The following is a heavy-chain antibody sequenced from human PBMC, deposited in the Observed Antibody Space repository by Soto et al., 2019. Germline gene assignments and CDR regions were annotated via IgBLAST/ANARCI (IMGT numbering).Heavy chain of an antibody. J-gene: IGHJ4*02. D-gene: IGHD5-12*01. CDR2: ISPTGGAT. CDR1: GYTFADFL. Sequence: ASVKVSCKASGYTFADFLIHWMRRAPGQGLEWMGWISPTGGATIYAQKFQGRVTMASDTSISTAYMELSRLGSGDTAVYYCAREPSPRRYVSDFSGQGPLLTLSS. CDR3: AREPSPRRYVSDF. V-gene: IGHV1-2*02.